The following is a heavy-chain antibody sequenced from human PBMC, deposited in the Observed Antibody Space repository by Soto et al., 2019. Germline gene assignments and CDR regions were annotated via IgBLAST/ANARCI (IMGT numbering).Heavy chain of an antibody. Sequence: SETLSLTCTVSGGSIRGYYWTWIRQPPGKGLEWIGYIYYSGSTKYNPSLKSRVTISVDTSKNHFSLKLTSLTAADTAVYYCATAVAGATPYYFDNWGQGTLVTVSS. CDR1: GGSIRGYY. CDR2: IYYSGST. D-gene: IGHD2-15*01. J-gene: IGHJ4*02. V-gene: IGHV4-59*08. CDR3: ATAVAGATPYYFDN.